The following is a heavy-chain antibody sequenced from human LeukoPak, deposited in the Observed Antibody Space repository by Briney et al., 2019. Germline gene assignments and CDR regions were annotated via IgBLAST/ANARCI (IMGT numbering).Heavy chain of an antibody. J-gene: IGHJ4*02. CDR2: ISGSGGST. D-gene: IGHD3-22*01. Sequence: GGSLRLSCEASGFTFSSYAMSWVRQAPGKGLEWVSAISGSGGSTYYADSVKGRFTISRDNSKNTLYLQMNSLRAEDTAVYYCAKGPSTYYYDSSGYYFDYWGQGTLVTVSS. CDR1: GFTFSSYA. CDR3: AKGPSTYYYDSSGYYFDY. V-gene: IGHV3-23*01.